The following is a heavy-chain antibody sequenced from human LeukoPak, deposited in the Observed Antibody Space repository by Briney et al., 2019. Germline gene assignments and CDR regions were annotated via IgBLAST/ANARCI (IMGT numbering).Heavy chain of an antibody. CDR2: IRQDGSDN. Sequence: PGGSLRLSCAASGFTFSDYYMSWVRQAPGKGLEWLANIRQDGSDNYYADSVKGRFTFSRDNARNSMYLQMNSLRANDTAVYYCARVGSTSWYLDYWGQGTLVTVSS. D-gene: IGHD2-2*01. J-gene: IGHJ4*02. CDR3: ARVGSTSWYLDY. CDR1: GFTFSDYY. V-gene: IGHV3-7*01.